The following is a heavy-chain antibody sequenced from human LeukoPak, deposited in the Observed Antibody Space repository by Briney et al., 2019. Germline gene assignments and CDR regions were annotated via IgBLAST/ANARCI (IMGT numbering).Heavy chain of an antibody. V-gene: IGHV4-59*11. Sequence: SETLSLTCSVSGGSIGSHYWSWIRQPPGKGLEWIGYIYYSGSTYYNPSLKSRVTISVDTSKKHFSLNLTSVSAADTAVYYCARHMIVVVITPNDAFDIWGQGTMVTVSS. D-gene: IGHD3-22*01. CDR3: ARHMIVVVITPNDAFDI. J-gene: IGHJ3*02. CDR2: IYYSGST. CDR1: GGSIGSHY.